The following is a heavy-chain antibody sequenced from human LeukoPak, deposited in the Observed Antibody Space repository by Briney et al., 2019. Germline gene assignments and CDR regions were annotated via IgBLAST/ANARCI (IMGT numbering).Heavy chain of an antibody. Sequence: ASVKVSCKASGYTFTNYIIHWVRQAPGQRLEWIGWINAGNGDTKYSQKFQVRVTITRDTSASTAYMELSSLRSEDTTVYYCARVVTRLREGKYHYDMDVWGQGTTVTVSS. CDR3: ARVVTRLREGKYHYDMDV. CDR1: GYTFTNYI. J-gene: IGHJ6*02. CDR2: INAGNGDT. D-gene: IGHD3-10*01. V-gene: IGHV1-3*01.